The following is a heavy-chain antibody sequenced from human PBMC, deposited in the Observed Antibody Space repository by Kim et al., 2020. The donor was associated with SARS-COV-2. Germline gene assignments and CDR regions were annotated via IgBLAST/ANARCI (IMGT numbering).Heavy chain of an antibody. D-gene: IGHD6-19*01. CDR3: ARGRRDSSGWYLGLDVTTLLFDY. CDR2: ISGSGGST. V-gene: IGHV3-23*01. J-gene: IGHJ4*02. Sequence: GSLRLSCAASGFTFSSYAMSWVRQAPGKGLEWVSAISGSGGSTYYADSVKGRFTISRDNSKNTLYLQMNSLRAEDTAVYYCARGRRDSSGWYLGLDVTTLLFDYWGQGTLVTVSS. CDR1: GFTFSSYA.